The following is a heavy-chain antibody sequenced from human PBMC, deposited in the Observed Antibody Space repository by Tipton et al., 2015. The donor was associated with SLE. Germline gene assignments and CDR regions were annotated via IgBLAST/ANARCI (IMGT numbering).Heavy chain of an antibody. CDR2: INDRGST. CDR1: GGSFSGYF. Sequence: TLSLTCAVYGGSFSGYFWNWNRLPPGKGLEWIGQINDRGSTNYNPSLKSRVTISVDTSKNQFSLKLTSVTAADTAVYYCARRKSGYRWGMDVWGQGTTVNVSS. CDR3: ARRKSGYRWGMDV. D-gene: IGHD3-3*01. J-gene: IGHJ6*02. V-gene: IGHV4-34*01.